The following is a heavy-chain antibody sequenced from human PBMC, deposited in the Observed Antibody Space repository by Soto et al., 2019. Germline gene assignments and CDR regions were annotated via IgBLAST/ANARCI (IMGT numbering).Heavy chain of an antibody. D-gene: IGHD6-19*01. CDR3: ARERPRVAGYGMDV. V-gene: IGHV5-51*01. CDR1: GDSFTSYW. J-gene: IGHJ6*02. CDR2: IYPGDSDT. Sequence: PXDSLTSACKGAGDSFTSYWIGLVRQMAGKGLEWMGIIYPGDSDTRYSPSFQGQVTISADKSISTAYLQWSSLKASDTAMYYCARERPRVAGYGMDVWGQGTTVTVSS.